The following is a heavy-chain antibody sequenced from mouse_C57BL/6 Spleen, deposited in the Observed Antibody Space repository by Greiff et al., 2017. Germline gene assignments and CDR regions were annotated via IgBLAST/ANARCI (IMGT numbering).Heavy chain of an antibody. D-gene: IGHD1-1*02. CDR1: GYSITSGYY. J-gene: IGHJ1*03. Sequence: EVQRVESGPGLVKPSQSLSLTCSVTGYSITSGYYWNWIRQFPGNKLEWMGYISYDGSNNYNPSLKNRNPFTRDTSKNQFCLKFNSVTTEATAKYYCERDRDYVGYFDVGGTGTTVTVSS. CDR2: ISYDGSN. V-gene: IGHV3-6*01. CDR3: ERDRDYVGYFDV.